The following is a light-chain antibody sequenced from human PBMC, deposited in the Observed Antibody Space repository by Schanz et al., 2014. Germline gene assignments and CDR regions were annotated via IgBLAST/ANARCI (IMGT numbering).Light chain of an antibody. Sequence: DIQMTQSPSSLSASVGDRVTITCQASQDISNYLNWYQQKPGKAPKLLIYDASNLETGVPSRFSGSGSGTDFTLTISSLQPGDFATYSCQQLDSYPLTFGGGTKVEIK. CDR1: QDISNY. J-gene: IGKJ4*01. CDR3: QQLDSYPLT. V-gene: IGKV1-33*01. CDR2: DAS.